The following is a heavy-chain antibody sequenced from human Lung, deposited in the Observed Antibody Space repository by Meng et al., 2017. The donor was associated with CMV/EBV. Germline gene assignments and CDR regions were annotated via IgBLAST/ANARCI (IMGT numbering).Heavy chain of an antibody. V-gene: IGHV3-48*03. D-gene: IGHD3-3*01. CDR3: ARDKSGPFTILYYYYGMDV. Sequence: GGSLRLXCAASGFTFRSYEMNWVRQAPGMGLEWVSYISSSGDIIYYADSVKGRFSISRDNAKNSLYLQMSSLRADDTAVYYCARDKSGPFTILYYYYGMDVWGQGTTVTVSS. CDR2: ISSSGDII. CDR1: GFTFRSYE. J-gene: IGHJ6*02.